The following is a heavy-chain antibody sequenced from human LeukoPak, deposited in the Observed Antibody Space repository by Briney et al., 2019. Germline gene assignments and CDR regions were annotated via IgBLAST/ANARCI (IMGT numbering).Heavy chain of an antibody. J-gene: IGHJ3*02. CDR3: ARTWEPYAFDI. CDR1: GYTFTGCY. Sequence: ASVKVSCKASGYTFTGCYMHWVRQAPGQGLQWMGRINPNSGGTDYAQKFQGRVAMTRDTSISTAYMELSRLTPDDTAIYYCARTWEPYAFDIWGQGTMVTVSS. V-gene: IGHV1-2*06. CDR2: INPNSGGT. D-gene: IGHD1-26*01.